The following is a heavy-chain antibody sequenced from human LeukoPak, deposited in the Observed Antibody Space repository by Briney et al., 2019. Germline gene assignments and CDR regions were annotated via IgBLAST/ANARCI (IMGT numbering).Heavy chain of an antibody. J-gene: IGHJ3*02. CDR3: AREEMVRGVIIVKAFDI. CDR1: GFTFSSYG. CDR2: ISDAGSKT. Sequence: PGGSLRLSCAASGFTFSSYGMHWVRQAPGKGLEWVALISDAGSKTYYVDSVKGRFTISRDNSKNTLSLQMNSLRAEDTAMYYCAREEMVRGVIIVKAFDIWGQGTMVTVSP. V-gene: IGHV3-30*03. D-gene: IGHD3-10*01.